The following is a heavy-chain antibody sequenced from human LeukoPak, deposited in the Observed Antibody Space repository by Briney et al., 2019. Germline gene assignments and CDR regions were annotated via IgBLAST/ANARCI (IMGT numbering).Heavy chain of an antibody. CDR2: ISSSSSTI. Sequence: GGSLRLSCAASGFTFSSYSMNWVRQAPGKGLEWVSSISSSSSTIYHADSVKGRFTISRDNAKNSLYLQVNSLRAEDTAVYYCARASYCSSITCYTGFDYWGQGTLVTVSS. V-gene: IGHV3-48*01. J-gene: IGHJ4*02. D-gene: IGHD2-2*02. CDR1: GFTFSSYS. CDR3: ARASYCSSITCYTGFDY.